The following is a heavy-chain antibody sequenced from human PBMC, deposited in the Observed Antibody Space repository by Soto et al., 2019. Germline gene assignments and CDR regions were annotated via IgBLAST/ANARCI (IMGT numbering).Heavy chain of an antibody. D-gene: IGHD6-19*01. CDR2: LNPNSGDT. J-gene: IGHJ4*02. CDR1: GYTFSSYD. CDR3: ATTGGGWYLY. Sequence: QVQLVQSGAEVKKPGASVKVSCKASGYTFSSYDMNWVRQATGQGLEWMGWLNPNSGDTGYAQKFQGRVTLTRNTSINTAYIELSSLTSDDTAVYYCATTGGGWYLYWGQRTLVTVSS. V-gene: IGHV1-8*01.